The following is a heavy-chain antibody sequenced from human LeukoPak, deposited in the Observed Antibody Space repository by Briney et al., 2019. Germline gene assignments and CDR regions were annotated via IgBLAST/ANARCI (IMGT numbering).Heavy chain of an antibody. D-gene: IGHD1-26*01. CDR3: ARDSLIGSLINWFDP. CDR1: GFTFSSYA. J-gene: IGHJ5*02. CDR2: ISYDGSNK. V-gene: IGHV3-30-3*01. Sequence: GRSLRLSCAASGFTFSSYAMHWVRQAPGMGLEWVAVISYDGSNKYYADSVKGRFTISRDNSENTLYLQMNSLRAEDTAVYYCARDSLIGSLINWFDPWGQGTLVTVSS.